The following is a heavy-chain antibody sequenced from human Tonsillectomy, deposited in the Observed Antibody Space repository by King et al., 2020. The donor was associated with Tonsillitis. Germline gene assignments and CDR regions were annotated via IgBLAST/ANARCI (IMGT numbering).Heavy chain of an antibody. CDR1: GYTFTSYY. CDR3: ARDRPCSSASCYGGSWFDP. CDR2: INPSGGTT. V-gene: IGHV1-46*01. J-gene: IGHJ5*02. Sequence: EQLVQSGAEVKKPGASVKVSCKASGYTFTSYYMHWVRQAPGQGLEWMGMINPSGGTTSYAQKFQGRVTMTRDTSTNTVYMELSSRRSEDTAVYYCARDRPCSSASCYGGSWFDPWGQGTLVTVCS. D-gene: IGHD2-2*01.